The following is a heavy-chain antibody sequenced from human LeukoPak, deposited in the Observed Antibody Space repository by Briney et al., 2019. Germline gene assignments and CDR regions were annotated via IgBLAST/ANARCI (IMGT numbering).Heavy chain of an antibody. CDR3: AKHKYSSSWYRRNWFDP. V-gene: IGHV3-23*01. D-gene: IGHD6-13*01. CDR1: GFTFSSYA. J-gene: IGHJ5*02. CDR2: ISGSGGST. Sequence: GGSLRLSCAASGFTFSSYAMSWVRQAPGKGLEWVSAISGSGGSTYYADSVKGRFTISRDNSKNALYLQMNSLRAEDTAVYYCAKHKYSSSWYRRNWFDPWGQGTLVTVSS.